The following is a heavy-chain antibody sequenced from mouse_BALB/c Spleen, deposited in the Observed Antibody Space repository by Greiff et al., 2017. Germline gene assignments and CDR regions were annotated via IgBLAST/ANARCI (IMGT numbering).Heavy chain of an antibody. D-gene: IGHD1-1*02. Sequence: QVQLQQSGAELVKPGASVKLSCKASGYTFTSYWMHWVKQRPGQGLEWIGEINPSNGRTNYNEKFKSKATLTVDKSSSTAYMQLSSLTSEDSAVYYCARVGLWSFAYWGQGTLVTVSA. CDR1: GYTFTSYW. J-gene: IGHJ3*01. V-gene: IGHV1S81*02. CDR3: ARVGLWSFAY. CDR2: INPSNGRT.